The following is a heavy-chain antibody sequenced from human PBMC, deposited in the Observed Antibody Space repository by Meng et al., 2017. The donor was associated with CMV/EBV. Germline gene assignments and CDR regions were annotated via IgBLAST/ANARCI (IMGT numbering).Heavy chain of an antibody. J-gene: IGHJ6*02. CDR1: GGSFSGYY. CDR3: AREVSTIFGVVTMGVLYGIDV. V-gene: IGHV4-34*01. CDR2: INHSGST. Sequence: SETLSLTCAVYGGSFSGYYWSWIRQPPGKGLEWIGEINHSGSTNYNPSLKSRVTISVDTSKNQFSLKLSSVTAADTAVYYCAREVSTIFGVVTMGVLYGIDVWGQGTTVTVSS. D-gene: IGHD3-3*01.